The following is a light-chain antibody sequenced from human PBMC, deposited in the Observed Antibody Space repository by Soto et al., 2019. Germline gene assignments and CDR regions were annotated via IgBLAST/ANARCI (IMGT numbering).Light chain of an antibody. CDR2: VDR. J-gene: IGLJ2*01. Sequence: QSVLTQPPSVSGAPGQRVTISCTGSSSNIGAGSDVHWYQQLPGTAPKLLIYVDRNRPSGVPDRFSGSKSGTSASLAITGLHAEDEADYYCSSFTSSITLVFGGGTKLTVL. V-gene: IGLV1-40*01. CDR1: SSNIGAGSD. CDR3: SSFTSSITLV.